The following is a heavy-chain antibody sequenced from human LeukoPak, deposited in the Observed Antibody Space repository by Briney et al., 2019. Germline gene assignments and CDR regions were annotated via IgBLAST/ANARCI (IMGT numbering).Heavy chain of an antibody. Sequence: ASVKVSCKALGYAFRDHHVQWVRQASGQGLEWMGWIHPNSGDIRYGHKFQGRLTMTWDTSISTAYMELNGLTFDDTAIYYCSSHYGPGPVWGQGTLVTASS. CDR1: GYAFRDHH. J-gene: IGHJ4*02. CDR2: IHPNSGDI. CDR3: SSHYGPGPV. V-gene: IGHV1-2*07. D-gene: IGHD3-10*01.